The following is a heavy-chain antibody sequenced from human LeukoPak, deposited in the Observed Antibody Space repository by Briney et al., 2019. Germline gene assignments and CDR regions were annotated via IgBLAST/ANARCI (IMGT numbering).Heavy chain of an antibody. V-gene: IGHV3-48*03. Sequence: PGGSLRLSCAASGFTFSSYEMNWVRQAPGKGLEWVLYISSSGSSIHYADSVKGRFTISRDNAKNSLYLQTNSLRAEDTAVYHCARQISRYCSGGSCYSGWEFYFDYWGQGTPVTVSS. CDR2: ISSSGSSI. CDR3: ARQISRYCSGGSCYSGWEFYFDY. J-gene: IGHJ4*02. D-gene: IGHD2-15*01. CDR1: GFTFSSYE.